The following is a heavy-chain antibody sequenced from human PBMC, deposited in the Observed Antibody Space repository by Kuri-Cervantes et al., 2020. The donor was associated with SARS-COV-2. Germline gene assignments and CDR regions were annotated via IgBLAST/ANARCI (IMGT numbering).Heavy chain of an antibody. CDR2: ISYDGSNK. Sequence: GGSLRLSCAAPGFTFSSYAMHWVRQAPGKGLEWVAIISYDGSNKYYADSVKGRFTISRDNSKNTLYLQMNSLRAEDTAVYYCARDRVGVHDYWGQGTLVTVSS. J-gene: IGHJ4*02. CDR1: GFTFSSYA. V-gene: IGHV3-30-3*01. CDR3: ARDRVGVHDY. D-gene: IGHD2-21*01.